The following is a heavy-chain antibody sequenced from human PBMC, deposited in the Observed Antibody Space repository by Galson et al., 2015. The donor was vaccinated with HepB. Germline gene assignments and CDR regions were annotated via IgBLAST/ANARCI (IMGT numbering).Heavy chain of an antibody. CDR1: GFTFSDYY. CDR3: ARDRYCSGGSCYRPYFDY. Sequence: LRLSCAASGFTFSDYYMSWIRQAPGKGLEWVSYISSSSSYTNYADSVKGRFTISRDNAKNSLYLQMNSLRAKDTAVYCCARDRYCSGGSCYRPYFDYWGQGTLVTVSS. V-gene: IGHV3-11*06. CDR2: ISSSSSYT. D-gene: IGHD2-15*01. J-gene: IGHJ4*02.